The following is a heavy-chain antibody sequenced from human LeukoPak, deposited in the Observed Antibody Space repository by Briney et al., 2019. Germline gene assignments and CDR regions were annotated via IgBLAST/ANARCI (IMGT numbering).Heavy chain of an antibody. J-gene: IGHJ4*02. V-gene: IGHV4-59*01. CDR1: GGSISTYY. CDR2: FHYSGTT. D-gene: IGHD7-27*01. Sequence: SETLSLTCTVSGGSISTYYWSWIRQPPGKGLEWIGYFHYSGTTNYNPSFKSRVTISVDTSKNQFSLKLSSVTAADTAVYYCARVDANWGVVDYWGQGTLVTVSS. CDR3: ARVDANWGVVDY.